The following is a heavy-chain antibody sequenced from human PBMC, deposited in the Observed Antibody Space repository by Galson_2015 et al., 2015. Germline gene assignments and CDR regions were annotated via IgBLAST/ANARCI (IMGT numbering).Heavy chain of an antibody. V-gene: IGHV5-51*01. CDR2: IYPGDPNT. CDR1: GYRFTTYW. CDR3: ARGASSGWFVDY. J-gene: IGHJ4*02. D-gene: IGHD6-19*01. Sequence: QSGAEVTKPGESLKISCKGSGYRFTTYWIGWVRQMPGKGLEWMGIIYPGDPNTRYSPSFQGQVTISADRSISTAYLQWSSLKASDTAMYYCARGASSGWFVDYWGQGTLVTVSS.